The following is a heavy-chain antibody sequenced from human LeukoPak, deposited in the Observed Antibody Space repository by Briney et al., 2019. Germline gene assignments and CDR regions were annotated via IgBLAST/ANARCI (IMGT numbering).Heavy chain of an antibody. J-gene: IGHJ4*02. V-gene: IGHV1-2*02. Sequence: GASVKVSCKTSGYTFTGYSMHWVRQAPGQGLEWMGWINPKSGDTDYPQRFQGRVTMTRDTSISTAYMELTRLRSDDTAIYYCAPGPAVGAVGPFYIDYWGQGTLVTVSS. CDR1: GYTFTGYS. CDR2: INPKSGDT. CDR3: APGPAVGAVGPFYIDY. D-gene: IGHD1-26*01.